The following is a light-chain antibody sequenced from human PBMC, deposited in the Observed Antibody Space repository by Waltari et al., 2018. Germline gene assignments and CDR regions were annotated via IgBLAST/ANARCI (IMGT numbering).Light chain of an antibody. Sequence: DIVMTQSLDSLAVSLGERATIHCKSSQSVLYSSNNKNYLAWHQQKPGQPPKLLIYWASTRESGVPDRFSGSGSGTDFTLTISSLQAEDVAVYYCQQYYSTPLTFGGGTKVEIK. CDR1: QSVLYSSNNKNY. V-gene: IGKV4-1*01. CDR2: WAS. CDR3: QQYYSTPLT. J-gene: IGKJ4*01.